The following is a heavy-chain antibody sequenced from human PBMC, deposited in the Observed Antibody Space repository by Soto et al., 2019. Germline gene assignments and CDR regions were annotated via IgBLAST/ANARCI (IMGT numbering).Heavy chain of an antibody. CDR1: GGSISSYY. D-gene: IGHD3-22*01. CDR3: ARRNYYDSSGFEAAPYNWFDP. Sequence: SETLSLTCTVSGGSISSYYWSWIRQPPGKGLEWIGYIYYSGSTNYNPSLKSRVTISVDTSKNQFSLKLSSVAAADTAVYYCARRNYYDSSGFEAAPYNWFDPWGQGTLVTVSS. V-gene: IGHV4-59*01. CDR2: IYYSGST. J-gene: IGHJ5*02.